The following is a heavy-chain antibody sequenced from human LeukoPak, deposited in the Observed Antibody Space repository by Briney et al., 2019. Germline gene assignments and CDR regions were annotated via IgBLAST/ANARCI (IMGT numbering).Heavy chain of an antibody. Sequence: AASVKVSCKTSGYTFSDYTIHWVRQAPGQGLECMGWINPSSNAANYAQRFEGRVSLTRDTSISTADMVLTSLTSDDTGVYYCARSRELLDFDTWGQGTLVSVSS. CDR3: ARSRELLDFDT. CDR2: INPSSNAA. V-gene: IGHV1-2*02. J-gene: IGHJ4*02. D-gene: IGHD3-10*01. CDR1: GYTFSDYT.